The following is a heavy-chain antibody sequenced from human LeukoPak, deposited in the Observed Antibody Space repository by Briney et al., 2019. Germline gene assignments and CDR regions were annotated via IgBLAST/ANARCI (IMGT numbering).Heavy chain of an antibody. CDR1: GGTLSSYA. D-gene: IGHD3-10*01. J-gene: IGHJ6*02. CDR3: AREGSGGSYGMDV. CDR2: INPNSGGT. Sequence: ASVKVSCKASGGTLSSYAINWVRQAAGQGLEWVGGINPNSGGTNYAQKFRGRVTMTRDTSISTAYMELSRLRSDDTAVYYCAREGSGGSYGMDVWGQGTTVTVSS. V-gene: IGHV1-2*02.